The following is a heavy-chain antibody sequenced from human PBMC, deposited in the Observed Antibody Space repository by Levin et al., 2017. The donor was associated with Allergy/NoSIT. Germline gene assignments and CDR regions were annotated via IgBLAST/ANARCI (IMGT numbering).Heavy chain of an antibody. Sequence: GGSLRLSCAASGFTFSSYAMSWVRQAPGKGLEWVSAISGSGGSTYYADSVKGRFTISRDNSKNTLYLQMNSLRAEDTAVYYCAKEWGYSGYDNGGGFDYWGQGTLVTVSS. CDR1: GFTFSSYA. D-gene: IGHD5-12*01. CDR2: ISGSGGST. J-gene: IGHJ4*02. CDR3: AKEWGYSGYDNGGGFDY. V-gene: IGHV3-23*01.